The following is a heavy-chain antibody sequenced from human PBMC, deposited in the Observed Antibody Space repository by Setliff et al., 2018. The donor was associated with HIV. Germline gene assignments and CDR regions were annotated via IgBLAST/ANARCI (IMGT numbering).Heavy chain of an antibody. V-gene: IGHV1-18*04. D-gene: IGHD2-2*01. J-gene: IGHJ5*02. Sequence: GASVKVSCKASGGPFTSYSISWVRQAPGQGLEWMGWISPYNGNTNYAQKLQGRVTMTTDTSTSTAYMDLRSLISDDTAVYYCARGTTPLGWFDPWGQGTLVTVSS. CDR2: ISPYNGNT. CDR1: GGPFTSYS. CDR3: ARGTTPLGWFDP.